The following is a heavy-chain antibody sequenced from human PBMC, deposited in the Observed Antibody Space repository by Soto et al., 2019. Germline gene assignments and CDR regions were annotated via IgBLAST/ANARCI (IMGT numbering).Heavy chain of an antibody. CDR1: GVTFSSHG. J-gene: IGHJ6*02. CDR3: AKVPWGDPITHYYYGMDV. V-gene: IGHV3-30*18. CDR2: ISSDGSKE. D-gene: IGHD3-16*01. Sequence: GGSLRLSCAASGVTFSSHGMHWARQAPGKGLEWVALISSDGSKEYYADSVRGRFTISRDNSKNTLYLQMNSLIAEDTAVYYFAKVPWGDPITHYYYGMDVWGQGTTVTVSS.